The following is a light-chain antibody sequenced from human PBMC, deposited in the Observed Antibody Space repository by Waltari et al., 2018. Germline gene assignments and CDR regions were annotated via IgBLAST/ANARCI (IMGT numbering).Light chain of an antibody. CDR3: QQYEDWPRHS. J-gene: IGKJ4*01. V-gene: IGKV3-15*01. Sequence: EIVVTQSPATLSVSPGERVTIPCRASQNVGTSLAWYQQKPGQTPRLLIFGAYSRASGVPARFSGSGSGTDFTLAISSLQSEDFAVYYCQQYEDWPRHSFGGGTKVQIE. CDR2: GAY. CDR1: QNVGTS.